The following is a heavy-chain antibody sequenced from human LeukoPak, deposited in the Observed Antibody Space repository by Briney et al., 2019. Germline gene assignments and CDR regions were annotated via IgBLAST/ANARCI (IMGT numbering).Heavy chain of an antibody. CDR2: IYSGGST. V-gene: IGHV3-53*04. CDR3: AREDGGNSAWYFDL. J-gene: IGHJ2*01. CDR1: GFTFNNYA. Sequence: GGSLRLSCAASGFTFNNYAMSWVRQAPGKGLEWVSDIYSGGSTYYADSVKGRFTISRHNSKNTLYLQMNSLRAEDTAVHYCAREDGGNSAWYFDLWGRGTLVTVSS. D-gene: IGHD4-23*01.